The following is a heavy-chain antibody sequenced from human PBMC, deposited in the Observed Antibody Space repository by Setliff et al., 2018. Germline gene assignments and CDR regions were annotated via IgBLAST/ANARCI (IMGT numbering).Heavy chain of an antibody. Sequence: GASVKVSCKASGYTFTNYDINWVRQATGQGLEWMGWINPNSGNTGYAQNFQGRVTMTRNTSISTAYLELSSLRFEDTAVYYCARGPRHNFWSGYCLVAVNYWGQGTLVTVSS. CDR2: INPNSGNT. J-gene: IGHJ4*02. D-gene: IGHD3-3*01. CDR3: ARGPRHNFWSGYCLVAVNY. CDR1: GYTFTNYD. V-gene: IGHV1-8*02.